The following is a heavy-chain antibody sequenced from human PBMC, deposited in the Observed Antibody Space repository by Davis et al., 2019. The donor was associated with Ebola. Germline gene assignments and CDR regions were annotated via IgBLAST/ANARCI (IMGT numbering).Heavy chain of an antibody. J-gene: IGHJ6*02. CDR1: GYTFTSYA. CDR2: INAGNGNT. V-gene: IGHV1-3*01. D-gene: IGHD4-11*01. CDR3: AREGGDTVTTILYYYGMDV. Sequence: ASVTVSCKASGYTFTSYAMHWVRQAPGQRLEWMGWINAGNGNTNYSQKFQGRVTITRDTSASTAYMELSSLRSEDTAVYYCAREGGDTVTTILYYYGMDVWGQGTTVTVSS.